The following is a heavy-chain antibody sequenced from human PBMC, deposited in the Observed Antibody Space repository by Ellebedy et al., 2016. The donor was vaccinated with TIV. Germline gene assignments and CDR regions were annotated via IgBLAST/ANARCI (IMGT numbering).Heavy chain of an antibody. Sequence: SVKVSXXASGYTFTSYGISWVRQAPGQGLEWMGGIIPIFGTANYAQKFQGRVTITADESTSTAYMELSSLRSEDTAVYYCARAAAYSGYEKDYFDYWGQGTLVTVSS. J-gene: IGHJ4*02. CDR3: ARAAAYSGYEKDYFDY. V-gene: IGHV1-69*13. CDR2: IIPIFGTA. CDR1: GYTFTSYG. D-gene: IGHD5-12*01.